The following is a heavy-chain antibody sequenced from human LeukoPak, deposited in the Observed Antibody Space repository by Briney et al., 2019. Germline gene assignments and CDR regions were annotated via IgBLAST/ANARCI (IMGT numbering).Heavy chain of an antibody. CDR2: IYYTGST. Sequence: KPSETLSLTCIVSDGSISSYYWSWIRQPPGKGLEGVGHIYYTGSTNYNPSLMSRFTISVDTSKNQLSLKLRSVTAADTAVYYCARQDSGTYLNPLDIWGQGTVVTVSS. J-gene: IGHJ3*02. CDR3: ARQDSGTYLNPLDI. V-gene: IGHV4-59*08. D-gene: IGHD1-26*01. CDR1: DGSISSYY.